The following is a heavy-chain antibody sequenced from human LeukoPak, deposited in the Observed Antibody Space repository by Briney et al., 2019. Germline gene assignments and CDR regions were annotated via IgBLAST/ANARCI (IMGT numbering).Heavy chain of an antibody. D-gene: IGHD3-9*01. Sequence: SETLSLTCTVPGGSISSYYWSWIRQPPGKGLEWIGYIYYSGSTNYNPSLKSRVTISVDTSKNQFSLKLSSVTAADTAVYYCASSGDILTGPNWFDPWGQGTLVTVSS. CDR1: GGSISSYY. CDR2: IYYSGST. J-gene: IGHJ5*02. V-gene: IGHV4-59*01. CDR3: ASSGDILTGPNWFDP.